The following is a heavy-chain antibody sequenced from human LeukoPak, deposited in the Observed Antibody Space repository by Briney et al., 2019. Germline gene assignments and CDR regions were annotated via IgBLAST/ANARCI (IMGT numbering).Heavy chain of an antibody. Sequence: GGSLRLSCAASGFTVSSNYMSWGRQAPGKGLEWVSVIYSGGSTYYADSVKGRFTISRHNSKNTLYLQMNSLRAEDTAVYYCASGLVVTAIFAFDIWGQGTMVTVSS. D-gene: IGHD2-21*02. CDR2: IYSGGST. V-gene: IGHV3-53*04. J-gene: IGHJ3*02. CDR3: ASGLVVTAIFAFDI. CDR1: GFTVSSNY.